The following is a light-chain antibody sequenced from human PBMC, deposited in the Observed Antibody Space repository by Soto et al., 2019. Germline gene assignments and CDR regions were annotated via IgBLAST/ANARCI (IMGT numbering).Light chain of an antibody. Sequence: EIVLTQSPATLSLSPGERATLSCRASQSVRSSLAWYQQQTGKAPRLLMFDASNRATGIPARFNGSGSGTDFTLTISSLEPEDFVVYYCQQRSNWPGTFGQGTKVDIK. CDR2: DAS. CDR1: QSVRSS. V-gene: IGKV3-11*01. CDR3: QQRSNWPGT. J-gene: IGKJ1*01.